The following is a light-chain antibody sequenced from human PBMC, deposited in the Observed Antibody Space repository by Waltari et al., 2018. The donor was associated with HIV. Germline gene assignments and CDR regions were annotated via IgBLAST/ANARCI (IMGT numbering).Light chain of an antibody. Sequence: QSALTQPPSVSGSLGQSVTISCTGNSSDIGAYNRVSWYQQSPGTAPKLRIYDVTHRPSGVPVRFSGSKSGNTASLTISGLQADDEADYHCSSYTTSSTWVFGGGTKLTVL. CDR1: SSDIGAYNR. CDR3: SSYTTSSTWV. CDR2: DVT. V-gene: IGLV2-18*02. J-gene: IGLJ3*02.